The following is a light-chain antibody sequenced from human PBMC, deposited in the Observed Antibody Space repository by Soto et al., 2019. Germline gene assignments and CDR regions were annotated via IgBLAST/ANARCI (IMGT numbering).Light chain of an antibody. CDR1: SSNIGAGYD. V-gene: IGLV1-40*01. J-gene: IGLJ2*01. Sequence: QSVLTQSPSVSGAPGQRVTISCTGSSSNIGAGYDVHWYQHLPGTAPRLLIYGSSNRPSGVPDRISGSKSGTSASLAITGLQAEDEADYYCQSHDSSLSAVVFGGGTKLTVL. CDR3: QSHDSSLSAVV. CDR2: GSS.